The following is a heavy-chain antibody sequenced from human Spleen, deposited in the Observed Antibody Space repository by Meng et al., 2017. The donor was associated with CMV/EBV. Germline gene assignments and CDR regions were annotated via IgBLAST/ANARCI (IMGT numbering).Heavy chain of an antibody. Sequence: GESLKISCAASGFTFSSYWMSWVRQAPGKGLEWVANIKQDGSEKYYVDSVKGRFTISRDNAKNSLYLQMNSLRAEDTAVYYCARAEDSTSWPFDYWGQGTLVTVSS. J-gene: IGHJ4*02. CDR1: GFTFSSYW. V-gene: IGHV3-7*01. D-gene: IGHD6-13*01. CDR3: ARAEDSTSWPFDY. CDR2: IKQDGSEK.